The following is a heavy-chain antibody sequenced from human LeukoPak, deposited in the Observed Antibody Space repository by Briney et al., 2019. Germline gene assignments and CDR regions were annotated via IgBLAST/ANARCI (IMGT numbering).Heavy chain of an antibody. D-gene: IGHD2-15*01. Sequence: SETLSLTCTVSGGSISSGGYYWSWIRQHPGKGLEWIGYIYYSGSTYCNPSLKSRVTISVDTSKNQFSLKLSSVTAADTAVYYRARGEDMGSGGSCYHFDYWGQGTLVTISS. CDR3: ARGEDMGSGGSCYHFDY. V-gene: IGHV4-31*03. CDR1: GGSISSGGYY. J-gene: IGHJ4*02. CDR2: IYYSGST.